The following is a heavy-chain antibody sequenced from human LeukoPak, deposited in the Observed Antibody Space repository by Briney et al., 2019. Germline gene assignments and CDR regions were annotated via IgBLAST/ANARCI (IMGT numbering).Heavy chain of an antibody. V-gene: IGHV4-34*01. J-gene: IGHJ4*02. D-gene: IGHD3-3*01. CDR3: ARFLEWLSPFDY. Sequence: SETLSLTCTVSGGSISSYYWSWIRQPPGKGLEWIGEINHSGSTNYNPSPKSQVTISVDTSKNQFSLKLSSVTAADTAVYYCARFLEWLSPFDYWGQGTLVTVSS. CDR2: INHSGST. CDR1: GGSISSYY.